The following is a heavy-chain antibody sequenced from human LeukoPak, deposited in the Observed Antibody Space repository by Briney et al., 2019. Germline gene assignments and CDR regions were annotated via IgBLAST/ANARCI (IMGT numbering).Heavy chain of an antibody. Sequence: SETLSLTCTVSGGSISRYYWSWIRQPPGKGLEWIGYIYYSGSTNYNPSLKSRVTISVDTSKNQFSLKLSSVTAADTAVYYCARGGWFGELLDYYGMDVWGQGTTVTVSS. J-gene: IGHJ6*02. CDR1: GGSISRYY. CDR3: ARGGWFGELLDYYGMDV. CDR2: IYYSGST. V-gene: IGHV4-59*08. D-gene: IGHD3-10*01.